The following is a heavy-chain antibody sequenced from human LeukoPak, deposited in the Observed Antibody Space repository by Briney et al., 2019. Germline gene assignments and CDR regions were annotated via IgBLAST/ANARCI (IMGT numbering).Heavy chain of an antibody. CDR2: ISGSGGST. J-gene: IGHJ6*02. V-gene: IGHV3-23*01. D-gene: IGHD2-2*01. CDR1: GFTFSSYA. Sequence: GGSLRLSCAASGFTFSSYAMSWVRQAPGKGLEWVSGISGSGGSTYYADSMKGRFTISRDNSKNTLYLQMNSLRAEDTAVCYCAKSSSTSIYHYYGMDVWGQGTTVTVSS. CDR3: AKSSSTSIYHYYGMDV.